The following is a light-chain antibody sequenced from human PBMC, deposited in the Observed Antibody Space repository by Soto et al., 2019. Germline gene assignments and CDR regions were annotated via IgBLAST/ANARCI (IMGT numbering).Light chain of an antibody. J-gene: IGLJ2*01. V-gene: IGLV1-47*01. Sequence: QSVLTQPPSASGTPGQTVTISCSGSRSNIGSNYVYWYQQLPGTAPKLLIYRNHQRPSGVSDRFSGSKSGTSASLAISGLRSEDEADYYCAAWDDSLSAHVVFGGGTKLTVL. CDR3: AAWDDSLSAHVV. CDR2: RNH. CDR1: RSNIGSNY.